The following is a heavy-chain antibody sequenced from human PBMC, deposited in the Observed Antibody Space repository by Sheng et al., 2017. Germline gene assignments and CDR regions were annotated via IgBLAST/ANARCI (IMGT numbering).Heavy chain of an antibody. J-gene: IGHJ5*02. CDR3: ARENHYGSGSDSHNWFRPR. V-gene: IGHV4-59*01. D-gene: IGHD3-10*01. CDR2: VHHTGTT. Sequence: QVQLQESGPGLVKSSETLSLTCVVSGGSISNYYWNWIRQSPGKGLEWIGYVHHTGTTNYNPSLQSRVTISVDTSKNQFFLKLSSVTAADTAVYYCARENHYGSGSDSHNWFRPRGAREPWSTVSS. CDR1: GGSISNYY.